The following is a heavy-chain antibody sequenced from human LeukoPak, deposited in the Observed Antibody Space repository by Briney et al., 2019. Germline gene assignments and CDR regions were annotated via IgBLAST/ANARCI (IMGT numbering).Heavy chain of an antibody. Sequence: PSETLSLICSVSGDSIRNYYWSWIRQPAGKGLEWIGRCHTSGSTNYNPSLKTRVTMSVDTSKIQFSLRLSSVTAADTAVYYCAREGTYCSRTSCYDSFLDYWGQGTLVTVSS. CDR2: CHTSGST. D-gene: IGHD2-2*01. J-gene: IGHJ4*02. V-gene: IGHV4-4*07. CDR3: AREGTYCSRTSCYDSFLDY. CDR1: GDSIRNYY.